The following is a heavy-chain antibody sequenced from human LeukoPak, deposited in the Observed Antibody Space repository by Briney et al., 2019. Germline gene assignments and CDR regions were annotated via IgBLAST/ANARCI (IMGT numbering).Heavy chain of an antibody. J-gene: IGHJ4*02. D-gene: IGHD3-3*01. CDR1: GGSFSGYY. CDR3: ARGHDLDY. Sequence: PSETLSLTCAVYGGSFSGYYWSWIRQPPGKGLEWIGEINHSGSTNYNPSLKSRVTISVDTSKNQFSLKLSSVTAADTAVYYCARGHDLDYWGQGTLVTVSS. CDR2: INHSGST. V-gene: IGHV4-34*01.